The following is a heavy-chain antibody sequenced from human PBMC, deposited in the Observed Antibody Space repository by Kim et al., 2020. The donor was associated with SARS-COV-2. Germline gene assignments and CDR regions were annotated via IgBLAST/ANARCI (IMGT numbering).Heavy chain of an antibody. CDR2: IYYSGST. CDR1: GGSISSSSYY. D-gene: IGHD4-17*01. V-gene: IGHV4-39*01. J-gene: IGHJ6*02. Sequence: SETLSLTCTVSGGSISSSSYYWDWIRQPPGKGLEWIGSIYYSGSTYYNSSLKSRVTISVDTSKNQFSLKLSSVTAADTAVYYCAIHVTVTLPYYDYYGMDVWGQGTTVTVSS. CDR3: AIHVTVTLPYYDYYGMDV.